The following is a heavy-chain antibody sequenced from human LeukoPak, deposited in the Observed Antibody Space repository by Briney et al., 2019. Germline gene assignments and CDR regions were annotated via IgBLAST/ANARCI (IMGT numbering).Heavy chain of an antibody. V-gene: IGHV1-69*13. CDR3: ARVHGGNSDELDY. CDR2: IIPIFGTA. Sequence: GASVKVSCKASGGTFSSYAISWVRQAPGQGLEWMGGIIPIFGTANYAQKFQGRVTITADESTSTAYMELSSLRSEDTAVYYCARVHGGNSDELDYWGQGTLVTVSS. J-gene: IGHJ4*02. D-gene: IGHD4-23*01. CDR1: GGTFSSYA.